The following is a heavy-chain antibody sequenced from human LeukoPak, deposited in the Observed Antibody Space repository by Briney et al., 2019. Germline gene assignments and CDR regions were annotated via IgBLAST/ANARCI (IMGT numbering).Heavy chain of an antibody. Sequence: PSETLSLTCTVSGGSISSSSYYWGWIRQPPGKGLEWIGSIYYSGSTYYNPSLKSRVTISVDTSKNQFSLKLSSVTAADTAVYYCAGVITTFDAFDIWGQGTMVTVSS. CDR1: GGSISSSSYY. J-gene: IGHJ3*02. CDR2: IYYSGST. CDR3: AGVITTFDAFDI. D-gene: IGHD3-22*01. V-gene: IGHV4-39*07.